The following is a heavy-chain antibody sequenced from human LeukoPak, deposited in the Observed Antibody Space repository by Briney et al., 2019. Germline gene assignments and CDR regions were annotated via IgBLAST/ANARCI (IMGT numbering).Heavy chain of an antibody. CDR2: IYTSGST. J-gene: IGHJ4*02. V-gene: IGHV4-4*07. CDR3: ARASDYYDSSGYYSRLYFDY. CDR1: GGSISSYY. Sequence: SETLSLTCTVSGGSISSYYWSWIRQPAGKGLEWIGRIYTSGSTNYNPSLKSRVTMSVDTPNNQFSLKLSSVTAADTAVYYCARASDYYDSSGYYSRLYFDYWGQGTLVTVSS. D-gene: IGHD3-22*01.